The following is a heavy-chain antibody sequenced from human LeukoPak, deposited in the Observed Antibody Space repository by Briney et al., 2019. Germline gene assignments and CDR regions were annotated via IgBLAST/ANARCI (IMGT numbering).Heavy chain of an antibody. D-gene: IGHD6-6*01. CDR1: GGSISSYY. CDR2: IQNSAIYRAKI. J-gene: IGHJ6*02. Sequence: SETLSLTCAVSGGSISSYYWTWIRQPPGKGLEWVGYIQNSAIYRAKIKSSPSLQSRVSLSIDTSKNQVSLTVNSVTAADTAIYYCARLSSTLYYSMDVWGPGTAVTVSS. CDR3: ARLSSTLYYSMDV. V-gene: IGHV4-59*08.